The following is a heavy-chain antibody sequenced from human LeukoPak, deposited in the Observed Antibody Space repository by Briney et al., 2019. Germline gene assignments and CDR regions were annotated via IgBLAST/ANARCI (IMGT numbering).Heavy chain of an antibody. D-gene: IGHD4-17*01. Sequence: TGGSLRLSCAAPGFTFNTYGMNWFRQAPGRGLEWISYINSVGGTTFYADSVKGRFTISRDNANNTLYLQMNSLRAEDAATYYCARSHMYGDYGEDIWGHGTVVAVSS. CDR2: INSVGGTT. V-gene: IGHV3-48*04. CDR1: GFTFNTYG. J-gene: IGHJ3*02. CDR3: ARSHMYGDYGEDI.